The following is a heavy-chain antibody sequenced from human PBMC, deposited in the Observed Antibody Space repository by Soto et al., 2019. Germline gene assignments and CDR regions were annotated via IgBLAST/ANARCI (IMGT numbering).Heavy chain of an antibody. Sequence: EVQLLESGGGLVQPGGSLRLSCAASGFTFSSYAMSWVRQAPGKGLEWVSAISGSGGSTYYADSVKGRFTISRDNSKNTLYLQMNSLRTEDTAVYYCAKVPSTYYYDSSGYYEHYFDHWGQGSLVTVSS. V-gene: IGHV3-23*01. CDR3: AKVPSTYYYDSSGYYEHYFDH. J-gene: IGHJ4*02. CDR1: GFTFSSYA. D-gene: IGHD3-22*01. CDR2: ISGSGGST.